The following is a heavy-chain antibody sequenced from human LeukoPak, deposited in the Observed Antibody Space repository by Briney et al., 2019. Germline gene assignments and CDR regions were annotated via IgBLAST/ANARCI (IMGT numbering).Heavy chain of an antibody. D-gene: IGHD6-19*01. CDR3: VKDSGYSSGWYFDY. CDR1: AFTFSSYA. Sequence: GGSLRLSCSASAFTFSSYAMHCVRQAPGKGLGYVSAISSNGGSTYYADSVKGRFTISRDNSKNTLYLQMSSLRAEDTAVYYCVKDSGYSSGWYFDYWGQGTLVTVSS. V-gene: IGHV3-64D*06. J-gene: IGHJ4*02. CDR2: ISSNGGST.